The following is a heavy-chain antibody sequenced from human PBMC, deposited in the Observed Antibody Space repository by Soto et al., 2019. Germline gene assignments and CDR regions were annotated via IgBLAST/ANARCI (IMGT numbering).Heavy chain of an antibody. CDR2: INPNSGGT. Sequence: ASVKVSCKASGYTFTGYYMHWVRQAPGQGLEWMGWINPNSGGTNYAQKFQGWVTMTRDTSISTAYMELSRLRSDDTAVYYCARGGVDIVATPELVYWGQGTLVTVSS. D-gene: IGHD5-12*01. V-gene: IGHV1-2*04. J-gene: IGHJ4*02. CDR1: GYTFTGYY. CDR3: ARGGVDIVATPELVY.